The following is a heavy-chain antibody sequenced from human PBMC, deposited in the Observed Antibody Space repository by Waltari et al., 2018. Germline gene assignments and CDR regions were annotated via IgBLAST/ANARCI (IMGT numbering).Heavy chain of an antibody. CDR3: AREGCSSTSCYYYDFDY. Sequence: QVQLQESGPGLVKPSETLSLTCTVSGGSISSYYWSWIRQPAGKGLEWIGRIYTSGSTKYNPSIQSRLTMSGDTSKNQFSLKLSSVTAADTAVYYCAREGCSSTSCYYYDFDYWGQGTLVTVSS. CDR1: GGSISSYY. D-gene: IGHD2-2*01. J-gene: IGHJ4*02. CDR2: IYTSGST. V-gene: IGHV4-4*07.